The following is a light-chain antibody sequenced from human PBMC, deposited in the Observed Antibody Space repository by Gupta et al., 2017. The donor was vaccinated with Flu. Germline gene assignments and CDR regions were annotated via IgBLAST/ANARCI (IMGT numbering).Light chain of an antibody. J-gene: IGKJ1*01. Sequence: DIQLTQSPSSLSASVGDRVTIPCRASQSITTLLNWYQQTPGKAPRLLISAASRLQSGVPSRFTGSGFGTDFTLTITSLQPEDFATYYCQQSHSFPRTFGQGTKVEI. CDR3: QQSHSFPRT. V-gene: IGKV1-39*01. CDR1: QSITTL. CDR2: AAS.